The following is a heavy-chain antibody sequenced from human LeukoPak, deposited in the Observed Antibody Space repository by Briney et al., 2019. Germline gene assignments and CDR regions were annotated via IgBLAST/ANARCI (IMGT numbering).Heavy chain of an antibody. D-gene: IGHD3-22*01. J-gene: IGHJ4*02. Sequence: SETLSLTCAVYGGSFSGYYWSWIRQPPGKGLEWIGEINHSGSTNYNPSLKSRVTISVDTSKNQFSLKLSSVTAADTAVYYCARQARGGYYPFFDYWGQGTLVTVSS. CDR3: ARQARGGYYPFFDY. V-gene: IGHV4-34*01. CDR1: GGSFSGYY. CDR2: INHSGST.